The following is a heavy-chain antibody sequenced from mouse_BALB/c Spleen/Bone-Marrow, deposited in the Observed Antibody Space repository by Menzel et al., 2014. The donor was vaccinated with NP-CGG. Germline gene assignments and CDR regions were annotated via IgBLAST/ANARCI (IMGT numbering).Heavy chain of an antibody. J-gene: IGHJ4*01. V-gene: IGHV14-3*02. CDR1: GFNIKDTY. D-gene: IGHD1-1*01. CDR2: IDPANGNT. CDR3: ALLLRYCAVDY. Sequence: EVQLVESGAELVKPGASVKLSCTASGFNIKDTYMHWVKQRPEQGLEWIGRIDPANGNTKYDPKFQGKATITADTSSNTAYLQLSSLTSEDTAVYYCALLLRYCAVDYWGQGTSVTVSS.